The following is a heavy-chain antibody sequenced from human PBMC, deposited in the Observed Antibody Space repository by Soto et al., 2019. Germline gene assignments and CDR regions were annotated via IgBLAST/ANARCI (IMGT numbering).Heavy chain of an antibody. J-gene: IGHJ4*02. D-gene: IGHD2-21*02. CDR2: IIPIFGTA. V-gene: IGHV1-69*13. Sequence: SVKVSCKASGGTFSSYAISWVRQAPGQGLEWMGGIIPIFGTANYAQKFQGRVTITADESTSTAYMELSSLRSEDTAVYYCARDRSYCGGDCYSRSGPLDYWGQGTLVTVSS. CDR1: GGTFSSYA. CDR3: ARDRSYCGGDCYSRSGPLDY.